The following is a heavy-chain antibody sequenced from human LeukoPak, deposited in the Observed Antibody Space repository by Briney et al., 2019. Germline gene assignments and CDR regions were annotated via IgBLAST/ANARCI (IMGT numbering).Heavy chain of an antibody. CDR3: AKDSHWILFDD. V-gene: IGHV3-23*01. J-gene: IGHJ4*02. CDR1: GFTFSSYG. D-gene: IGHD2-2*03. Sequence: RESLRLSCAASGFTFSSYGMSWVRQAPGKGLEWVSAISGSGGSTYYADSVKGRFTISRDNSKNTLYLQMNSLRDEDTAVYYCAKDSHWILFDDWGQGTLVTVSS. CDR2: ISGSGGST.